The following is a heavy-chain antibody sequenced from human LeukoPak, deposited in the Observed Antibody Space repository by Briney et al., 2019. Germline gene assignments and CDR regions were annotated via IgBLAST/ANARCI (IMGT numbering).Heavy chain of an antibody. D-gene: IGHD3-22*01. CDR1: GFTFSNYA. Sequence: GGSLRLSCTVSGFTFSNYAMHWVRQAPGKGLEWVAVTSFDGSNKYYADSVKGRFTISRDNSKNKLYLQMNSLRAEDTAVYYCARDRNIHDSTGYFAYWGQGILVTVSS. CDR3: ARDRNIHDSTGYFAY. CDR2: TSFDGSNK. V-gene: IGHV3-30-3*01. J-gene: IGHJ4*02.